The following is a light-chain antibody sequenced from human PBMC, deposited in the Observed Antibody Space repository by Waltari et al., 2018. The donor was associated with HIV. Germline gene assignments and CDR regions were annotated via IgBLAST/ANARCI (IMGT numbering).Light chain of an antibody. Sequence: QSALTQPASVSGSPGQSITISCTGTSSDVGSSDLVSWYQQHPDNAPTLMIFQVNKRPSGVSNRVSGSKSGNTASLTISGLQAEDEADYYCCSYGGSSTYMVFGGGTKLTVL. J-gene: IGLJ3*02. CDR3: CSYGGSSTYMV. CDR1: SSDVGSSDL. V-gene: IGLV2-23*02. CDR2: QVN.